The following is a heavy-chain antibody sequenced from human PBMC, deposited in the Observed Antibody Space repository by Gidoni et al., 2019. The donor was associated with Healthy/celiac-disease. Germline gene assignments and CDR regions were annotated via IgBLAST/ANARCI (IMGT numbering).Heavy chain of an antibody. CDR3: AKADYGDYEDYYYGMDV. CDR1: GITLSSEA. Sequence: EVQLLESGGGLVQPGGALRLSCAASGITLSSEAMSWVRQAPGKGLEGVAAISGSGGSTYYADSVKGRFTISRDNSKNTLYLQMNSLRAEDTAVYYCAKADYGDYEDYYYGMDVWGQGTTVTVSS. J-gene: IGHJ6*02. CDR2: ISGSGGST. V-gene: IGHV3-23*01. D-gene: IGHD4-17*01.